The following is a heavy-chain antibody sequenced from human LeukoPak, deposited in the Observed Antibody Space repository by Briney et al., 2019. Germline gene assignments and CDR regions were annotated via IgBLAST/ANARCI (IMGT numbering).Heavy chain of an antibody. J-gene: IGHJ4*02. V-gene: IGHV3-74*01. Sequence: GGSLRLSCAASGFTFSNYWMHWVRQAPGKGLVWVSRINSDGRTTSYADSVKGRFTISRDNAKNTLYLQMNSLGVEDTAVYYCARRWFGELSGIDYWGQGTLVTVSS. CDR2: INSDGRTT. CDR3: ARRWFGELSGIDY. CDR1: GFTFSNYW. D-gene: IGHD3-10*01.